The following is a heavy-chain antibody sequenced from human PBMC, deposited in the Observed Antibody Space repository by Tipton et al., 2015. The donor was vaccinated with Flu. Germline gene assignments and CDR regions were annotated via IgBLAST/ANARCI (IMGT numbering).Heavy chain of an antibody. Sequence: QLVQSGPEVKKPGASVKVSCKASGYTFTGYYMHWVRQAPGQGLEWMGWINPNSGGTNYAQKFQGRVTMTRDTSISTAYMELSRLRSDDTAVYYCARGGVVVAATHDAFDIWGQGTMVTVSS. CDR1: GYTFTGYY. CDR3: ARGGVVVAATHDAFDI. CDR2: INPNSGGT. V-gene: IGHV1-2*02. J-gene: IGHJ3*02. D-gene: IGHD2-15*01.